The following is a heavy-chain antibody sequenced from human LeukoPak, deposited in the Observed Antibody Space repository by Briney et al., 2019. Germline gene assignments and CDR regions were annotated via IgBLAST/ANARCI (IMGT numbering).Heavy chain of an antibody. J-gene: IGHJ4*02. CDR1: GFTFSSYA. CDR2: IWYDGSNK. V-gene: IGHV3-33*06. D-gene: IGHD6-6*01. CDR3: AKEGASSSSGCDY. Sequence: PGGSLRLSCAVSGFTFSSYAMSWVRQPPGKGLEWVAVIWYDGSNKYYADPVKGRFTIARDNSKNTLYLQINSVRAEDTAVYWCAKEGASSSSGCDYWGQGTMVTVSS.